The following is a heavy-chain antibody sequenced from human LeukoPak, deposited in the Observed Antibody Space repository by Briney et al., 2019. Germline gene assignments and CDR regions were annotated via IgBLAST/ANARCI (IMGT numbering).Heavy chain of an antibody. J-gene: IGHJ4*02. CDR1: GGTFSSYA. CDR2: IIPIFGTA. Sequence: RASVKVSCKASGGTFSSYAISWVRQAPGQGLEWMGGIIPIFGTANYAQKFQGRVTITADKSTSTVYMELSSLRSEDTAVYYCARDGSEGDGSGIDYWGQGTLVTVSS. CDR3: ARDGSEGDGSGIDY. D-gene: IGHD1-26*01. V-gene: IGHV1-69*06.